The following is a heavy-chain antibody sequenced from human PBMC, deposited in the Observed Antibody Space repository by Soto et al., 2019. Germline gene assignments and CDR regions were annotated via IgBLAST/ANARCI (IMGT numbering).Heavy chain of an antibody. V-gene: IGHV4-59*01. CDR1: GGSISSYY. CDR2: IYYSGST. D-gene: IGHD2-15*01. Sequence: SETLSLTCTVSGGSISSYYWSWIRQPPGKGLEWIGYIYYSGSTNYNPSLKSRVTISVDTSKNQFSLKLSSVTAADTAVYYCARGGPGGSVDYWGQGTVVTVSS. J-gene: IGHJ4*02. CDR3: ARGGPGGSVDY.